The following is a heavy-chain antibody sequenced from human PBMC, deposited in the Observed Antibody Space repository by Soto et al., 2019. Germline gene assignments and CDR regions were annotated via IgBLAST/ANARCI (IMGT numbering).Heavy chain of an antibody. Sequence: QVQLVESGGGVVQPGRSLRLSCAASGFTFSSYGMHWVRQAPGKGLEWVAVISYDGSNKYYADSVKGRFTISRDNSKNTLYLQMNSLRAEDTAVYYCAKERSLDNYYYYGMDVWGQGTTVIVSS. V-gene: IGHV3-30*18. D-gene: IGHD3-16*02. J-gene: IGHJ6*02. CDR2: ISYDGSNK. CDR3: AKERSLDNYYYYGMDV. CDR1: GFTFSSYG.